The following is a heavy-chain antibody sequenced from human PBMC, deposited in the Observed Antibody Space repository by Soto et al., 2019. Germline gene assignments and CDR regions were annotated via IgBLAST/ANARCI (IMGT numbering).Heavy chain of an antibody. J-gene: IGHJ6*04. D-gene: IGHD2-15*01. CDR2: IIPIFATA. CDR3: ARAPSTSRCCYGMDV. CDR1: GGTFSSYA. Sequence: QVQLVQSGAEVKKPGSSVKVSCKASGGTFSSYAISWVRQAPGQGLEWMGGIIPIFATANYAQKVQGRVTITADESTSTADLELSSLRSADTAVDYCARAPSTSRCCYGMDVSGEGSTGSVSS. V-gene: IGHV1-69*12.